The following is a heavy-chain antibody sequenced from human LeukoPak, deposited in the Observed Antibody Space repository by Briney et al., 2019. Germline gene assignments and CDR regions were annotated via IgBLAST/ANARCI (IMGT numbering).Heavy chain of an antibody. J-gene: IGHJ4*02. V-gene: IGHV4-34*01. CDR1: GGSFRGYY. CDR2: INHSGST. Sequence: SETLSLTCAVYGGSFRGYYWSWIRQPPGKGLEWIGEINHSGSTNYNPTLKSRVTISVDTSKNQFSLKLSSVTAADTAVYYCARGRYYYGSGSYSDYWGQGTLVTVSS. D-gene: IGHD3-10*01. CDR3: ARGRYYYGSGSYSDY.